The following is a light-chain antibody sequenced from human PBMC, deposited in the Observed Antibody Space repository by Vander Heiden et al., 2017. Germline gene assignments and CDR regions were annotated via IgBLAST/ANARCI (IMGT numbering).Light chain of an antibody. J-gene: IGLJ1*01. CDR2: EVS. CDR3: CSYAGSSTYV. V-gene: IGLV2-23*02. CDR1: SSDVGSYNI. Sequence: QSALTQPASVSGSPGQSITISCTGTSSDVGSYNIVSWYQQHPGKAPNLMIYEVSKRPSGVSNRFSGAKSGNTASLTISVLQAEDEADYYCCSYAGSSTYVFGTGTKVTVL.